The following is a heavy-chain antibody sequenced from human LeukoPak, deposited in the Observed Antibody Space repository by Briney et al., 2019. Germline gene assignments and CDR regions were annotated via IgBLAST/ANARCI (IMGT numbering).Heavy chain of an antibody. Sequence: SETLSLTCTVSGDSISSYHWSWIRQPPGKGLEWIGYMYYSGSTNYNPSLESRVTVSLDTSKNQFSLKLSSVTAADTAVYYCARERRDGLFFDYWGQGTLVTVSS. CDR3: ARERRDGLFFDY. CDR2: MYYSGST. D-gene: IGHD5-24*01. V-gene: IGHV4-59*01. J-gene: IGHJ4*02. CDR1: GDSISSYH.